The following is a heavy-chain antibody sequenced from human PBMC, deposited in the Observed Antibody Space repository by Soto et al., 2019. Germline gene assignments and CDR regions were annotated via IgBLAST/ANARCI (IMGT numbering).Heavy chain of an antibody. CDR1: GFTFSSYG. Sequence: PGGSLRLSCAASGFTFSSYGMHWVRQAPGKGLEWVAVISYDGSNKYYADSVKGRFTISRDNSKNTLYLQMNSLRAEDTAVYYYAKVSKGYGDYVFYYYGMDVWGQGTTVTVSS. CDR2: ISYDGSNK. V-gene: IGHV3-30*18. CDR3: AKVSKGYGDYVFYYYGMDV. J-gene: IGHJ6*02. D-gene: IGHD4-17*01.